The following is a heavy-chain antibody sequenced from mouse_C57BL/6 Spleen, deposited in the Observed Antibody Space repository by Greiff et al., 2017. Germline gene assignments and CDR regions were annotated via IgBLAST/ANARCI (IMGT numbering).Heavy chain of an antibody. CDR3: ARSGYDSAWCAY. D-gene: IGHD2-4*01. J-gene: IGHJ3*01. V-gene: IGHV1-42*01. CDR1: GYSFTGYY. CDR2: INPSTGGT. Sequence: VQLQQSGPELVKPGASVKISCKASGYSFTGYYMNWVKQSPEKSLEWIGEINPSTGGTTYNQKFKAKATLTVDKSSSTAYMQLKSLTSEDSAVYYCARSGYDSAWCAYWGQGTLVTVSA.